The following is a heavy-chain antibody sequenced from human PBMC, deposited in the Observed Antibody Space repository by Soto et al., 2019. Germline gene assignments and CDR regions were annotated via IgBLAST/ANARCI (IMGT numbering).Heavy chain of an antibody. CDR3: AKDRRAGGNSAFYFDF. D-gene: IGHD3-16*01. V-gene: IGHV3-23*01. J-gene: IGHJ4*02. CDR2: ISATGGGT. CDR1: VFKFSNYA. Sequence: PWGALLVCCAASVFKFSNYAMSWVRQAPGKGLEWVSLISATGGGTYYADSVKGRFTISRDNSHNTLYLQVHSLTAGDTAVYYCAKDRRAGGNSAFYFDFWGQGAKVTVSS.